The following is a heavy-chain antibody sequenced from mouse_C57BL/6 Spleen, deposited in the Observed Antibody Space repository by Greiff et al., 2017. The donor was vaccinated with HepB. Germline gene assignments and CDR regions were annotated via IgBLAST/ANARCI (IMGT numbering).Heavy chain of an antibody. V-gene: IGHV10-3*01. Sequence: EVQLVESGGGLVQPKGSLKLSCAASGFTFNTYAMHWVRQAPGKGLEWVARIRSKSSNYATYYADSVKDRFTISRDDSQSMLYLQMNNLKTEDTAMYYCVREGYYGSSSWFAYWGQGTLVTVSA. CDR1: GFTFNTYA. CDR2: IRSKSSNYAT. D-gene: IGHD1-1*01. J-gene: IGHJ3*01. CDR3: VREGYYGSSSWFAY.